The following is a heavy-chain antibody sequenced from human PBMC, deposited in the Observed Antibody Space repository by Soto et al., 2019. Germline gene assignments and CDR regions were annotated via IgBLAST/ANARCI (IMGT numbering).Heavy chain of an antibody. D-gene: IGHD5-18*01. CDR2: ISAYNGNT. V-gene: IGHV1-18*01. J-gene: IGHJ6*03. CDR3: ARDVDTAMVLDPNYYYYMDV. CDR1: GYTFTSYG. Sequence: ASVKVSCKASGYTFTSYGISWVRQAPGQGLEWMGWISAYNGNTNYAQKLQGRATMTTDTSTSTAYMELRSLRSDDTAVYYCARDVDTAMVLDPNYYYYMDVWGKGTTVTVSS.